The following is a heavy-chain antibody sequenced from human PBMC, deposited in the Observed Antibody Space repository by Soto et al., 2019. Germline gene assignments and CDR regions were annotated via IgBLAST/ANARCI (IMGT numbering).Heavy chain of an antibody. CDR2: IYHSGST. Sequence: QLQLQESGSGLAKPSQTLSLTCAVSGGSISSGGSSWSWIRQPPGKGLEWIGYIYHSGSTYYNPPLKSRVTISVDRSKNQFSLKLSSVTDADTAVYYCASANKGTSYLYWGQGTLVTVSS. D-gene: IGHD3-10*01. CDR1: GGSISSGGSS. V-gene: IGHV4-30-2*01. CDR3: ASANKGTSYLY. J-gene: IGHJ4*02.